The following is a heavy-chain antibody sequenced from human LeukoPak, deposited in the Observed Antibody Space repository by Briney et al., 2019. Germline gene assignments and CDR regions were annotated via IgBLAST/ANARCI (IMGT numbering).Heavy chain of an antibody. D-gene: IGHD3-3*01. CDR3: ARGRPTQLRFLEWLLLG. CDR2: IIPIFGTA. J-gene: IGHJ4*02. Sequence: SVKVSCKASGGTFSSYAISWVRQAPGQGLEWMGGIIPIFGTANYAQKFQGRVTITADESTSTAYMELSGLRSEDTAVYYCARGRPTQLRFLEWLLLGWGQGTLVTVSS. V-gene: IGHV1-69*13. CDR1: GGTFSSYA.